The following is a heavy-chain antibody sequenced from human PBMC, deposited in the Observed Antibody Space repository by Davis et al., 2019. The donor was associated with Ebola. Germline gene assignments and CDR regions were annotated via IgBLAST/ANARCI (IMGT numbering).Heavy chain of an antibody. D-gene: IGHD6-6*01. J-gene: IGHJ6*01. CDR3: ARAEIAARHDYYYYYGMDV. V-gene: IGHV1-18*01. Sequence: ASVKVSCKASGYTFTSYGISWVRQAPGQGLEWMGWISAYNGNTNYAQKLQGRVTMTTDTSTSTAYMELRSLRSDDTAVYYCARAEIAARHDYYYYYGMDVWGQGTTVTVSS. CDR1: GYTFTSYG. CDR2: ISAYNGNT.